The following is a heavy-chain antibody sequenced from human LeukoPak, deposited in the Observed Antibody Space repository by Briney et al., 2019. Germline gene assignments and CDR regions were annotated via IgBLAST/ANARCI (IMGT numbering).Heavy chain of an antibody. CDR3: ARAGDYDILTGFAAFDI. CDR2: IYYSGST. J-gene: IGHJ3*02. CDR1: GGSISSYY. D-gene: IGHD3-9*01. Sequence: SETLSLTCTVSGGSISSYYWSWIRQPPGKGLELIGYIYYSGSTNYNPSLKSRVTISVDTSKNQFSLKLTSVTAADTAVYYCARAGDYDILTGFAAFDIWGQGTMVTVSS. V-gene: IGHV4-59*01.